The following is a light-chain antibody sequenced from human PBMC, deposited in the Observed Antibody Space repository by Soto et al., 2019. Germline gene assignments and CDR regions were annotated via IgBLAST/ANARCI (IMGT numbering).Light chain of an antibody. J-gene: IGLJ1*01. CDR3: SSYTSSSTLGV. CDR2: DVS. V-gene: IGLV2-14*01. Sequence: QSALTQPASVSGSPGQSITISCTGTSSVVGGYNYVSWYQQHPGKAPKLMIYDVSNRPSGVSNRFSGSKSGNTASLTSSGLQAEDEADYYCSSYTSSSTLGVFGTGTKLTVL. CDR1: SSVVGGYNY.